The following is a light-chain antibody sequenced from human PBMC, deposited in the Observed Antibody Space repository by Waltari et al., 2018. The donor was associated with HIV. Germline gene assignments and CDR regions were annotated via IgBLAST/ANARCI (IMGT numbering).Light chain of an antibody. CDR2: WSS. V-gene: IGKV4-1*01. CDR3: QQYYSPPYT. CDR1: QTILYTYKTKDS. J-gene: IGKJ2*01. Sequence: EIVMTQSPDSLAVSLGERATINCKSSQTILYTYKTKDSLTCYQQRPGQPPKLLIYWSSTRESGVPDRFTGSGSGTDFTLTISSLQAEDVAVYYCQQYYSPPYTFGQGTELQIK.